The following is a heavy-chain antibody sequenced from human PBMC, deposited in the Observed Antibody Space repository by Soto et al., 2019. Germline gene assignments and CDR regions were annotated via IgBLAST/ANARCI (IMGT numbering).Heavy chain of an antibody. V-gene: IGHV3-53*01. D-gene: IGHD3-3*01. CDR1: GFTVSSNY. Sequence: PGGSLRLSCAASGFTVSSNYMSWVRQAPGKGLEWVSVIYSGGSTYYADSVKGRFTISRDNSKNTLYLQMNSLRAEDTAVYYCAREGITIFGVVTEDYYYGMDVWGQGTTVTVSS. CDR2: IYSGGST. J-gene: IGHJ6*02. CDR3: AREGITIFGVVTEDYYYGMDV.